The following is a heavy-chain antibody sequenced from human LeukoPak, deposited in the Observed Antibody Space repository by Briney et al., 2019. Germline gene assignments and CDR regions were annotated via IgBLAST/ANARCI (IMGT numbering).Heavy chain of an antibody. Sequence: GGSLRLSCAASGFTFSNAWMSWVRQAPGKGLEWVGRIKSKTDGGTTDYAAPVKDRFTIPSDDSKNTLYLQMNSLKTEDTAVYYCTTEAAGTFDYWGQGTLVTVSS. V-gene: IGHV3-15*01. D-gene: IGHD6-13*01. J-gene: IGHJ4*02. CDR2: IKSKTDGGTT. CDR1: GFTFSNAW. CDR3: TTEAAGTFDY.